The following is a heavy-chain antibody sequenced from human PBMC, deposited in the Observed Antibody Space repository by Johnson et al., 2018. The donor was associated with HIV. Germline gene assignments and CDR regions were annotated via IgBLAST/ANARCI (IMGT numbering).Heavy chain of an antibody. D-gene: IGHD4-23*01. CDR2: IKKDGSEK. CDR1: GFALSNYW. J-gene: IGHJ3*02. CDR3: ARRTVVTPGAFDI. Sequence: VQLVESGGGLVQPGGSLRLSCAASGFALSNYWMNWVRQAPVKGLEWVANIKKDGSEKYSVASVKGRFTISRDNAKNSLYLQMNSLRAEDTAVYYCARRTVVTPGAFDIWGQGTMVTVSS. V-gene: IGHV3-7*01.